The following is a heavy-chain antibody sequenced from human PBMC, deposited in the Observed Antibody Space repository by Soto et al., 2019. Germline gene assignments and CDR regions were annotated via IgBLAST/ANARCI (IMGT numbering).Heavy chain of an antibody. D-gene: IGHD6-19*01. Sequence: EVQLLESGGGLVQPGGSPRLSCAASGFSFSSQTMTWVRQAPGKGLEWVSGVSGSGASTYYADADSVRGRFTVSRDNSKNNLYLQIKSLRVEDTAVYYCVRQWTWGQGTLVTVSS. V-gene: IGHV3-23*01. CDR3: VRQWT. J-gene: IGHJ4*02. CDR1: GFSFSSQT. CDR2: VSGSGAST.